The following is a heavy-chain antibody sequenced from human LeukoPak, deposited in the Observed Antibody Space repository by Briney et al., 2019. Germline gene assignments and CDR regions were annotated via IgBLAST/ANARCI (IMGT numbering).Heavy chain of an antibody. V-gene: IGHV3-53*01. J-gene: IGHJ6*03. Sequence: GGSLRHSCAASVFSDITNSMSWVRQAPGKGLEWVSLIYGGETTYYADSVKGRVTIPRDHSKNTLYLQMNGLRAEDTAVYYRARVGQVLEVLVYYYMDVWGKGTTVIVSS. CDR1: VFSDITNS. D-gene: IGHD3-3*02. CDR3: ARVGQVLEVLVYYYMDV. CDR2: IYGGETT.